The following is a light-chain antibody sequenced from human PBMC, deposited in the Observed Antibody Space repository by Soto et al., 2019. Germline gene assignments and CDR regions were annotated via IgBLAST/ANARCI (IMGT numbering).Light chain of an antibody. CDR1: QDVSSK. J-gene: IGKJ4*01. CDR3: QPYIRWPLT. Sequence: EMVVTQSPATLSVSPGERVTLSCRTSQDVSSKLAWYQQKPGQPPSLLIYDASTRATGTPARFSGSGSGTEFTLAVSSLQSEDYALYFCQPYIRWPLTSGGGTKVEIK. CDR2: DAS. V-gene: IGKV3D-15*01.